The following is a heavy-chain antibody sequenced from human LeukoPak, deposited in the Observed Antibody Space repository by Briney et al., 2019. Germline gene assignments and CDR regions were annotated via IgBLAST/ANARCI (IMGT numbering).Heavy chain of an antibody. V-gene: IGHV3-74*01. CDR3: ARHLNYYLNY. Sequence: GGSLRLSCAASGFTFSSYAMHWVRQAPGKGLVWVSRISSDGSITGYADSVKGRFTISRDNAKNTLYLQMNSLRAEDTAVYYCARHLNYYLNYWGQGTLVTVSS. J-gene: IGHJ4*02. D-gene: IGHD3-10*01. CDR1: GFTFSSYA. CDR2: ISSDGSIT.